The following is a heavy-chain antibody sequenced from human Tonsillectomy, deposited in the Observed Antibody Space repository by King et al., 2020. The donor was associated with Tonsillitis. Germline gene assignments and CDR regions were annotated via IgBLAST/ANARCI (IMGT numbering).Heavy chain of an antibody. CDR1: GGSISSYY. J-gene: IGHJ4*02. CDR2: IYYSRSA. V-gene: IGHV4-59*01. Sequence: VQLQESGPGLVKPSETLSLTCTVSGGSISSYYWSWIRQSPGKGLEWIGYIYYSRSANYNPSLKSRVTISVDTSKNQFSLKLSSVTAADTAVYYCARGWSLRGGGIFDYWGQGTLVTVSS. CDR3: ARGWSLRGGGIFDY. D-gene: IGHD3-10*01.